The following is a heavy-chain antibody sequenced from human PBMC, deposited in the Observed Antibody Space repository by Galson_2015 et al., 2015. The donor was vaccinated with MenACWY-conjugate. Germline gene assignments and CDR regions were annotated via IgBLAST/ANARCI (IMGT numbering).Heavy chain of an antibody. J-gene: IGHJ3*02. CDR1: GFTFGTYD. Sequence: SLRLACAASGFTFGTYDFNWVRQAPGRGLEWIPYIYIGDIIHYADSVKGRFTISRDDASNSVYLQMNSLRVEDTAVYFCARESVAGTYAFEIWVHGAVVPVSS. V-gene: IGHV3-48*03. CDR2: IYIGDII. D-gene: IGHD6-19*01. CDR3: ARESVAGTYAFEI.